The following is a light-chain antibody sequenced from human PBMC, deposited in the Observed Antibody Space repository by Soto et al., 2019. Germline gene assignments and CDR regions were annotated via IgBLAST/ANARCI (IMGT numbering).Light chain of an antibody. CDR3: CSYAGRYTLGV. CDR1: SSDVGGYDF. V-gene: IGLV2-11*01. J-gene: IGLJ3*02. Sequence: QSALTQPRSVSGSPGQSVTISCTGTSSDVGGYDFVSWYQQHPGKAPKLMIYDVTKRTSGVPDRFSGSTSGNSASLTISGLQAEDEADYYGCSYAGRYTLGVFGGGTKLTVL. CDR2: DVT.